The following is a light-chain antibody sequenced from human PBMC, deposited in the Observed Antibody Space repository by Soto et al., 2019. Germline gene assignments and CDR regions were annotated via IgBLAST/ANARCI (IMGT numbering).Light chain of an antibody. J-gene: IGLJ1*01. Sequence: SVLTQPPSASGTPGQRITISCSGSSSNIGRDTVRWFQQLPGTAPRLLIQAYNTRPSGVPDRFSGSKSGASASLGITGLQTDDEADYYCQSYDTSLSGYVFGFGTKVTVL. V-gene: IGLV1-44*01. CDR3: QSYDTSLSGYV. CDR2: AYN. CDR1: SSNIGRDT.